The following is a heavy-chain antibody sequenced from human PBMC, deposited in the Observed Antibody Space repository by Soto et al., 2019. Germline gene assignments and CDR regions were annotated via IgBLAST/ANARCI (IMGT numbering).Heavy chain of an antibody. CDR2: IIPAFGTA. D-gene: IGHD3-16*01. Sequence: QVQLVQSGAEVKNPGSSVKVSCKTSGGTFNSYLIDWVRQAPGQGLDWMGGIIPAFGTAKYAQKFQGRVTITADKSTTTAYMGLRTLTSEDTAVYYCARGLDRPPLGLYFDTWGQGTLVTVSS. CDR3: ARGLDRPPLGLYFDT. J-gene: IGHJ4*02. CDR1: GGTFNSYL. V-gene: IGHV1-69*06.